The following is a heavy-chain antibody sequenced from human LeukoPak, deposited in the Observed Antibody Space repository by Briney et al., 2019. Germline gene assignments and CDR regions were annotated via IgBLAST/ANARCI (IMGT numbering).Heavy chain of an antibody. CDR1: GGSFSVYY. CDR3: ARASYYYDSSGYPLDY. CDR2: INHSGST. Sequence: KTSETLSLTCAVYGGSFSVYYWSWIRQPPGKGLEWIGEINHSGSTNYNPSLKSRVTISVDMSKNQFSLKLSSVTAADTAVYYCARASYYYDSSGYPLDYWGQGTLVTVSS. V-gene: IGHV4-34*01. D-gene: IGHD3-22*01. J-gene: IGHJ4*02.